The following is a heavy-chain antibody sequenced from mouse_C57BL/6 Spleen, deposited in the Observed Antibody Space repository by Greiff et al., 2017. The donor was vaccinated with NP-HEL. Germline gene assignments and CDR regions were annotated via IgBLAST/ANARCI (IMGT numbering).Heavy chain of an antibody. J-gene: IGHJ2*01. V-gene: IGHV1-42*01. CDR3: AREDYGSSNDDFDY. CDR2: INPSTGGT. D-gene: IGHD1-1*01. Sequence: EVQLQQSGPELVKPGASVKISCKASGYSFTGYYMNWVKQSPEKSLEWIGEINPSTGGTTYNLVFKAKATLTVDKSTSTAYMQLKSLTSEDSAVYYCAREDYGSSNDDFDYWGQGTTLTVSS. CDR1: GYSFTGYY.